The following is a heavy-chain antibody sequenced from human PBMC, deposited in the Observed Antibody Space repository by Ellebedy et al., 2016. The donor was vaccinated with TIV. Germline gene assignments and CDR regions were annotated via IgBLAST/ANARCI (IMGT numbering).Heavy chain of an antibody. CDR2: INQGGSET. J-gene: IGHJ4*02. V-gene: IGHV3-7*03. Sequence: GESLKISCAASGFTFSRFWMAWVRQAPGKGLEWVATINQGGSETYYVDSVKGRFTISRDNSKDTVSLQISSLRAEDTTVYFCAKGNWNAPQWFDYWGQGTLVTVSS. CDR1: GFTFSRFW. D-gene: IGHD1-1*01. CDR3: AKGNWNAPQWFDY.